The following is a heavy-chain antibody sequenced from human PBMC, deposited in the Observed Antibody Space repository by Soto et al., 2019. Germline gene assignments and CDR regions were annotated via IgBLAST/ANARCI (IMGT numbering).Heavy chain of an antibody. V-gene: IGHV3-23*01. J-gene: IGHJ4*02. CDR3: ARNSGQWLLLD. CDR1: GFTFNSYA. Sequence: GGSLRLSCAASGFTFNSYAMSWVRQAPGKGLEWVSTISGSGGSTYYTDSVKGRFTISRDNSKNTLYLQINSLRAEDTALYYCARNSGQWLLLDWGQGTLVTVSS. CDR2: ISGSGGST. D-gene: IGHD6-19*01.